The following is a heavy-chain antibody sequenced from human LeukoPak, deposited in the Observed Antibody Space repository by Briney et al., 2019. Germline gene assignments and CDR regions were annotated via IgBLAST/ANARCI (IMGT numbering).Heavy chain of an antibody. J-gene: IGHJ6*03. CDR3: ARDSFARGSPGWYYYYYMDV. CDR2: IRYDGSNK. V-gene: IGHV3-30*02. D-gene: IGHD3-16*01. Sequence: GGSLRLSCAASGFTFSSYGMHWVRQAPGKGLEWVAFIRYDGSNKYYADSVKGRFTISRDNSKNTLYLQMNSLRAEDTAVYYCARDSFARGSPGWYYYYYMDVWGKGTTVTVSS. CDR1: GFTFSSYG.